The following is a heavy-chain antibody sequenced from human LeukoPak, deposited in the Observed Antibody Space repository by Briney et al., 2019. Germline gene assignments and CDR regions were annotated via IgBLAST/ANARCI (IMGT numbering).Heavy chain of an antibody. CDR3: ARDRAYYYDSSGYYVVLGFAFDI. V-gene: IGHV1-18*01. CDR2: ISAYNGNT. CDR1: GYTFTSYG. D-gene: IGHD3-22*01. J-gene: IGHJ3*02. Sequence: ASVKVSCKASGYTFTSYGISWVRQAPGQGLEWMGRISAYNGNTNYAQKLQGRVTMTTDTSTSTAYMELRSLRSDDTAVYYCARDRAYYYDSSGYYVVLGFAFDIWGQGTMVTVSS.